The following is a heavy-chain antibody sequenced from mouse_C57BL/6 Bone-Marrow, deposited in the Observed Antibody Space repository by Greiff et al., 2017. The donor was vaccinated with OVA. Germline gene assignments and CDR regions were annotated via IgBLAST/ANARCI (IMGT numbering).Heavy chain of an antibody. Sequence: VQLQESGAELARPGASVKMSCKASGYTFTSYTMHWVKQRPGQGLEWIGYINPSSGYTKYNQKFKDKATLTADKSSSTAYMQLSSLTSEDSAVYYCARKTANWVVYWGQGTTLTVSS. CDR2: INPSSGYT. D-gene: IGHD4-1*01. CDR3: ARKTANWVVY. J-gene: IGHJ2*01. V-gene: IGHV1-4*01. CDR1: GYTFTSYT.